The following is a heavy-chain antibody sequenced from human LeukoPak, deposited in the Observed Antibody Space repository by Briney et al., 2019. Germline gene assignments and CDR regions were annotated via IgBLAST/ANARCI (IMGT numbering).Heavy chain of an antibody. Sequence: PSETLSLTCAVSGVAISRGGYAWNWIRQPPGKGLEWIAYIYHSGTTYYNPSLKSRVTISVDTSKNQFSLKLSSVTAADTAVYYCARHRRSYLYNWFDPWGQGTLVTVSS. CDR3: ARHRRSYLYNWFDP. D-gene: IGHD1-26*01. CDR1: GVAISRGGYA. J-gene: IGHJ5*02. CDR2: IYHSGTT. V-gene: IGHV4-30-2*01.